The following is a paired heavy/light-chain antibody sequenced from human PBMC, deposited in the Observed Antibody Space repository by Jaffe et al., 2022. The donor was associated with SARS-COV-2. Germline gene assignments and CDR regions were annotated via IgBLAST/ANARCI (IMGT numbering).Light chain of an antibody. J-gene: IGLJ2*01. Sequence: QSVLTQSPSVSAAPGQKVTISCSGSSSNIGNNHVSWYQQLPGTAPKLLIFDNNKRPSGSSDRFSGSKSGTSATLGITGLQTGDEADYYCGTWDSSLSAEVFGGGTKLTVL. V-gene: IGLV1-51*01. CDR2: DNN. CDR1: SSNIGNNH. CDR3: GTWDSSLSAEV.
Heavy chain of an antibody. D-gene: IGHD2-15*01. CDR1: GFTFRSYA. Sequence: QVQLVESGGGVVQPGRSLRLSCAASGFTFRSYAMHWVRQAPGKGLEWVAIIPYDGGNNYYADSVKGRFTISRDNSKNMLYLQMNSLRTEDTALYYCARTGYCSGGDCYRGAFDMWGQGTTVTVSS. CDR3: ARTGYCSGGDCYRGAFDM. J-gene: IGHJ3*02. V-gene: IGHV3-30*04. CDR2: IPYDGGNN.